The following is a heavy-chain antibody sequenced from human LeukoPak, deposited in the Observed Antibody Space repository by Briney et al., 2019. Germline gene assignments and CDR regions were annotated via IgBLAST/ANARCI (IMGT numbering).Heavy chain of an antibody. J-gene: IGHJ4*02. Sequence: GSLRLSCAASGFTFSDYYMSWIRQAPGKGLEWVSYISSSGSTIYYADSVKGRFTISRDNAKNSLYLQMNSLRVEDTAVYYCARSITMVRGVIDYWGQGTLVTVSS. V-gene: IGHV3-11*01. CDR1: GFTFSDYY. CDR2: ISSSGSTI. CDR3: ARSITMVRGVIDY. D-gene: IGHD3-10*01.